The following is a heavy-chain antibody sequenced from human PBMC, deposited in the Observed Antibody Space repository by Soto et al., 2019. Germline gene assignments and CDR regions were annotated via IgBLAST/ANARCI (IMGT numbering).Heavy chain of an antibody. D-gene: IGHD2-2*01. CDR1: GFTFSSYG. CDR2: IWYDGSNK. Sequence: GSLRLSCAASGFTFSSYGMHWVRQAPGKGLEWVAVIWYDGSNKYYADSVKGRFTISRDNSKNTLYLQMNSLRAEDTAVYYCGRCTSTSCHLGSDYWGQGTLVTVSS. CDR3: GRCTSTSCHLGSDY. V-gene: IGHV3-33*01. J-gene: IGHJ4*02.